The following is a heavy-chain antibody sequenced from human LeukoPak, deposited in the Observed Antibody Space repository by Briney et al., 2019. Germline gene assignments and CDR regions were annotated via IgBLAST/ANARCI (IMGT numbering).Heavy chain of an antibody. CDR2: VSGSGGVT. CDR3: TRDRVGTMVY. J-gene: IGHJ4*02. Sequence: GGSLRLSCVASAVTSSTYVMSWVRQAPGKGLEWVSTVSGSGGVTYYTDSVKGRFTISRDNAKNSLFLQMNNLRVEDTAVYYCTRDRVGTMVYWGQGTLVTVSS. V-gene: IGHV3-23*01. CDR1: AVTSSTYV. D-gene: IGHD3-10*01.